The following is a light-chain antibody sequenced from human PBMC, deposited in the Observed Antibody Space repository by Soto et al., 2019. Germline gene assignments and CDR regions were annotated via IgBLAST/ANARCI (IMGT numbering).Light chain of an antibody. J-gene: IGLJ1*01. CDR3: SSYTSSSTLV. CDR1: SSDVGGYNY. CDR2: DVS. Sequence: QSVLTQPASVSGSPGQSITISCTGTSSDVGGYNYVSWYQHRPGKAPKLMIYDVSNRPSGVSNRFSGSKSGNTASLTISGLQAEDEADYYCSSYTSSSTLVFGTGTRSPS. V-gene: IGLV2-14*03.